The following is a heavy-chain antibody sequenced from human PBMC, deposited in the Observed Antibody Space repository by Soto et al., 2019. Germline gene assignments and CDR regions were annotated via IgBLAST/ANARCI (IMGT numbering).Heavy chain of an antibody. CDR1: GFSLSNARMG. V-gene: IGHV2-26*01. CDR3: ARTYHGWELKYWFDP. Sequence: QVTLKESGPVLVKPTETLTLTCTVSGFSLSNARMGVSWIRQPPGKALEWLAHIFSNDEKSYSTSLKSRLTTXXDXSXXQVVLTMTNMDPVDTATYYCARTYHGWELKYWFDPWGQGTLVTVSS. D-gene: IGHD1-26*01. J-gene: IGHJ5*02. CDR2: IFSNDEK.